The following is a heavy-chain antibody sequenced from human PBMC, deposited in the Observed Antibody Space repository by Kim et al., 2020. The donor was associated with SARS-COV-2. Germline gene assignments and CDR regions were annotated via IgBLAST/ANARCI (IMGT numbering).Heavy chain of an antibody. Sequence: DSVKGRFTISRDNSKNTLYLQMNSLRAEDTAVYYCAKEGPYYDSSGYYCNWGQGTLVTVSS. CDR3: AKEGPYYDSSGYYCN. V-gene: IGHV3-30*02. J-gene: IGHJ4*02. D-gene: IGHD3-22*01.